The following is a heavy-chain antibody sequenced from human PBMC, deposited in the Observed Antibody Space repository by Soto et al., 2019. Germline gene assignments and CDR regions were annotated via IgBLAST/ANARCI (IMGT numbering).Heavy chain of an antibody. CDR1: GFTFSSYA. CDR3: AKVQGEYSGYGVLNWFDP. CDR2: ISGSGGST. D-gene: IGHD5-12*01. J-gene: IGHJ5*02. Sequence: GGSLRLSCAASGFTFSSYAMSWVRQAPGKGLEWVSAISGSGGSTYYADSVKGRFTISRDNSKNTLYLQMNSLRAEDTAVYYCAKVQGEYSGYGVLNWFDPWGQGTLVTVSS. V-gene: IGHV3-23*01.